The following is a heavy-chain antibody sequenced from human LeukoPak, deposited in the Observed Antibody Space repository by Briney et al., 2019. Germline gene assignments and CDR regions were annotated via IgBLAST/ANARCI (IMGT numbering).Heavy chain of an antibody. J-gene: IGHJ6*03. CDR1: GYTFTSYG. CDR3: ARDQHPYYYYYMDV. CDR2: ISAYNGNT. V-gene: IGHV1-18*01. Sequence: ASVKVSCKASGYTFTSYGISWVRQAPGQGLEWMGWISAYNGNTNYAQKLQGRVTMTTDTSTSTAYMELRSLRSDDTAVYYCARDQHPYYYYYMDVWGKGTTVTISS. D-gene: IGHD6-13*01.